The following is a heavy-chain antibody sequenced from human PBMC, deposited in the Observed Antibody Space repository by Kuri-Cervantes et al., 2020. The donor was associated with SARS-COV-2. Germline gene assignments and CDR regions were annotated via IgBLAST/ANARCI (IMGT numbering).Heavy chain of an antibody. V-gene: IGHV4-61*02. Sequence: SETLSLTCTVSGGSISSGSYYWSWIRQPAGKGLEWIGRIYTSGSTNYNPSLKSQVTISVDTSKNQFSLKLSSVTAADTAVYYCARSRAMIVAQADAFDIWGQGTMVTVSS. J-gene: IGHJ3*02. CDR2: IYTSGST. CDR1: GGSISSGSYY. CDR3: ARSRAMIVAQADAFDI. D-gene: IGHD3-22*01.